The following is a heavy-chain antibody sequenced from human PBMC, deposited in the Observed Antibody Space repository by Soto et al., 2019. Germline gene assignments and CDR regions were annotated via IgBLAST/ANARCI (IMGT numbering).Heavy chain of an antibody. CDR3: AHIHDLGGFDI. D-gene: IGHD2-15*01. CDR2: INWNDDE. V-gene: IGHV2-5*01. CDR1: GFSLNTRAVG. Sequence: QITLKESGPTLVKPTQTLTLTCTFSGFSLNTRAVGVGWIRQAPGKALEWLALINWNDDERYSPSLKDRLTITKDTSKNHVVLTITNIGPVDTATYHCAHIHDLGGFDIWGQGTAVTVSS. J-gene: IGHJ3*02.